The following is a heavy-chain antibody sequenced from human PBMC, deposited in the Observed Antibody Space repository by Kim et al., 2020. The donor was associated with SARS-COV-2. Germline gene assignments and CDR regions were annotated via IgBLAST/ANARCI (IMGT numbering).Heavy chain of an antibody. CDR2: ISGSDSST. J-gene: IGHJ4*02. CDR1: GFTFSSYA. Sequence: GGSLRLSCAASGFTFSSYAMSWVRQAPGKGLEWVSTISGSDSSTYYADSVKVNFTISRDNSNNTLYLQMISLRAEDTAVYYCATAWALSSAYCAQDTLVT. V-gene: IGHV3-23*01. CDR3: ATAWALSSAY. D-gene: IGHD3-10*02.